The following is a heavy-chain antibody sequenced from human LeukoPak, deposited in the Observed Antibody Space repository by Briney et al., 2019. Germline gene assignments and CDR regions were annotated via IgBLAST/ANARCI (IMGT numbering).Heavy chain of an antibody. J-gene: IGHJ4*02. Sequence: GGSLRLSCAASGFTFSGFAMSWVRRTPGKGLEWVSGISGSGDNTLYADSVKGRFTISRDNSKNTLYLQMNSLRAEDTAVYYCAKEGSNYGDYGLLHWGQGTLVTVSS. CDR1: GFTFSGFA. D-gene: IGHD4-17*01. CDR2: ISGSGDNT. CDR3: AKEGSNYGDYGLLH. V-gene: IGHV3-23*01.